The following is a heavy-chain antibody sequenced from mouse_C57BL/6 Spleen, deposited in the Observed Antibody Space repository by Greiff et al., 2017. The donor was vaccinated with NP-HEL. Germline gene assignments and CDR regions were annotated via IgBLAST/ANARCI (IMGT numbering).Heavy chain of an antibody. V-gene: IGHV1-64*01. J-gene: IGHJ2*01. CDR1: GYTFSSYW. CDR3: ARPHITVVGYFDY. D-gene: IGHD1-1*01. Sequence: QVQLQQPGAELVKPGASVKFSCTASGYTFSSYWMHWVKQRPGQGLEWIGMIHRNSGSTTYNEKFKGKATLSVDNSSSPAYMQLSSLTSEDYAVYNCARPHITVVGYFDYGGQGTTLTVSS. CDR2: IHRNSGST.